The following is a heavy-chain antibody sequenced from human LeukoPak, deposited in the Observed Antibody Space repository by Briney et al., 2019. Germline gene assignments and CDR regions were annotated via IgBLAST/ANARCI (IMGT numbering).Heavy chain of an antibody. CDR3: AKEIHDSSGYYSYFDY. CDR2: ISGSGGNA. D-gene: IGHD3-22*01. CDR1: EFTFSSYA. J-gene: IGHJ4*02. V-gene: IGHV3-23*01. Sequence: GGSLRLSCAASEFTFSSYAMSWVRQAPGKGLEWVSSISGSGGNAYYADSVKGRFTISRDNSKNTLSLQMNSLRAEDTAVYYCAKEIHDSSGYYSYFDYWGQGTLVTVSS.